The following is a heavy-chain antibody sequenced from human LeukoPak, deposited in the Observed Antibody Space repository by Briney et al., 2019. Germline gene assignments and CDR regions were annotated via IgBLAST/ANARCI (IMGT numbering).Heavy chain of an antibody. Sequence: SETLSLTCTVSGGSISSSSYYWGWIRQPPGKGLEWIGSMHYSGSTNYNPSLKSRVTISVDTSKNQFSLKLSSVTAADTAVYYCARRFSGIAAAGAGGYYFDYWGQGTLVTVSS. J-gene: IGHJ4*02. CDR2: MHYSGST. D-gene: IGHD6-13*01. V-gene: IGHV4-39*07. CDR1: GGSISSSSYY. CDR3: ARRFSGIAAAGAGGYYFDY.